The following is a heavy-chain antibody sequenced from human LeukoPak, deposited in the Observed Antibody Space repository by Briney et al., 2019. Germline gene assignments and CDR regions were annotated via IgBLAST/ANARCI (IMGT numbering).Heavy chain of an antibody. CDR3: ARESYTSNWSFDY. CDR1: GGSISSNSYY. J-gene: IGHJ4*02. CDR2: IYYSGIT. Sequence: PSETLSLTCTVSGGSISSNSYYWGWIRQPPGKGLEWIGSIYYSGITYFNPSLQSRVTISVDTSKNQFSLNLRSVTAADTAVYYCARESYTSNWSFDYWGQGTLVTVSS. V-gene: IGHV4-39*07. D-gene: IGHD6-13*01.